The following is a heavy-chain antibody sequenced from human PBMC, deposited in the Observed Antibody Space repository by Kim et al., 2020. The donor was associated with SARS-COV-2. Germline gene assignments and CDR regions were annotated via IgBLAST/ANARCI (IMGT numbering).Heavy chain of an antibody. Sequence: KGRFTISRDKAKNSMYLQMNSLRDEDTAVYYCARDTNYDFWSGYSAAFDIWGQGTMVTVSS. J-gene: IGHJ3*02. CDR3: ARDTNYDFWSGYSAAFDI. D-gene: IGHD3-3*01. V-gene: IGHV3-48*02.